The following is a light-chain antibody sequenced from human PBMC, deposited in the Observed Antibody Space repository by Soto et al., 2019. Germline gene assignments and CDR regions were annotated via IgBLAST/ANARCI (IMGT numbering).Light chain of an antibody. CDR3: AAWDDSLSGVV. Sequence: QSVLTQPPSASGTPGQRVTISCSGSSSNIGSNYVFWYQHLPGTAPKLLIYRNNQRPSGVPDRFSGSKSGTSASRAISGLRSEDETEYYCAAWDDSLSGVVFGGGTKLTVL. V-gene: IGLV1-47*01. CDR2: RNN. J-gene: IGLJ2*01. CDR1: SSNIGSNY.